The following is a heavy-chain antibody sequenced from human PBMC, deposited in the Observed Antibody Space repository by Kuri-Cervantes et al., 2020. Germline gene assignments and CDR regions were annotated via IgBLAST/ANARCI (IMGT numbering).Heavy chain of an antibody. V-gene: IGHV3-30*03. CDR3: ARDRALGYSSGWYYPLLYDGMDV. CDR1: GFTFSDYY. D-gene: IGHD6-19*01. CDR2: ISYDGSNK. J-gene: IGHJ6*02. Sequence: GESLKISCAASGFTFSDYYMSWIRQAPGKGLEWVAVISYDGSNKYYADSVKGRFTISRDNSKNTLYLQMNSLRAEDTAVYYCARDRALGYSSGWYYPLLYDGMDVWGQGTTVTVSS.